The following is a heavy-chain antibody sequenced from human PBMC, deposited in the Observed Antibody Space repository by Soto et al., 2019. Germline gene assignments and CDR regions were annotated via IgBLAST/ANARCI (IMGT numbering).Heavy chain of an antibody. J-gene: IGHJ6*02. CDR3: ATAGSGSGNSSTWYYYYYGMDV. D-gene: IGHD6-13*01. Sequence: GGSLRLSCAASGFTFSSYWMSWVRQAPGKGLEWVANIKQGGSEKYYVDSVKGRFTISRDNAKNSLYLQMNSLRAEDTAVYYCATAGSGSGNSSTWYYYYYGMDVWGQGTTVTVSS. V-gene: IGHV3-7*01. CDR2: IKQGGSEK. CDR1: GFTFSSYW.